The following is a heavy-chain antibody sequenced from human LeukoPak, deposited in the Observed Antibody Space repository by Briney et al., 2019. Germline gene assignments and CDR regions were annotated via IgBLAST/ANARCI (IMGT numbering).Heavy chain of an antibody. CDR1: GGSISSDNSY. V-gene: IGHV4-39*02. D-gene: IGHD6-13*01. Sequence: TSETLSLTCTVSGGSISSDNSYWGWIRQPPGKGLEWIGTIYYSGITYYNPSLKSRVTISVDMSKNHFSLKLSSVTAADAAVYYCARRIASARRIASSGKGFDYWGQGTLVTVSS. CDR3: ARRIASARRIASSGKGFDY. CDR2: IYYSGIT. J-gene: IGHJ4*02.